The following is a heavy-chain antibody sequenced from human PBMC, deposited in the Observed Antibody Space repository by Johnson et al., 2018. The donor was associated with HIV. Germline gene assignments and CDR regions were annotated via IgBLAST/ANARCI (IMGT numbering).Heavy chain of an antibody. CDR3: ARGTRLGAPSNLDAFDI. J-gene: IGHJ3*02. CDR1: GFTFSSYW. Sequence: EVQLVESGGGLVQSGGSLRLSCAASGFTFSSYWMSWVRQAPGKGLELVANIKQDGSEKYYVDSVKGRFAISRDNAKTSLYLQMNSLRVEDTAVYYCARGTRLGAPSNLDAFDIWGQGTKVTVSS. CDR2: IKQDGSEK. V-gene: IGHV3-7*01. D-gene: IGHD1-7*01.